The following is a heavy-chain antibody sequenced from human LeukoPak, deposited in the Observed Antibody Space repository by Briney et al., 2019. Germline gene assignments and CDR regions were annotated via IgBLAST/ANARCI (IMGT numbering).Heavy chain of an antibody. D-gene: IGHD5-12*01. V-gene: IGHV4-39*01. J-gene: IGHJ4*02. CDR3: ARASGGVSGYDLYYLDY. Sequence: SETLSLTCTVSGGSISSSSYYWGWIRQPPGKGLEWIGSIYHSGRTYYNPSLKSRVTISVDTSKNQFSLKLSSVTAADTAVYYCARASGGVSGYDLYYLDYWGQGTLVTVSS. CDR2: IYHSGRT. CDR1: GGSISSSSYY.